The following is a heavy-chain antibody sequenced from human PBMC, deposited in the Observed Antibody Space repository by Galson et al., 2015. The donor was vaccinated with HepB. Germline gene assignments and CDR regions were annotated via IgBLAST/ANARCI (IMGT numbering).Heavy chain of an antibody. J-gene: IGHJ4*02. Sequence: SLRLSCAASGFTFSSYGMHWVRQAPGKGLEWVAVISYDGSNKYYADSVKGRFTISRDNSKNTLYLQMNSLRAEDTAVYYCARDGPRREPGGWNYWGQGTLVTVSS. V-gene: IGHV3-30*03. CDR1: GFTFSSYG. CDR2: ISYDGSNK. CDR3: ARDGPRREPGGWNY. D-gene: IGHD1-26*01.